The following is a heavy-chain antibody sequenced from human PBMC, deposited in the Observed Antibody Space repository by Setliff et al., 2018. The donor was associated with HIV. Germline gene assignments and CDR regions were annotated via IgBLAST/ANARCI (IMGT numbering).Heavy chain of an antibody. V-gene: IGHV3-11*04. CDR1: GFTFSDYY. Sequence: PGGSLRLSCAVSGFTFSDYYMSWIRQAPGKGLEWVSYISSSGGTIYYADSVKGRFTISRDNAKNSLYLQMNSLRAEDTAVYYCARGDYYAAGAFDIWGQGTMVTVSS. CDR2: ISSSGGTI. J-gene: IGHJ3*02. CDR3: ARGDYYAAGAFDI. D-gene: IGHD3-10*01.